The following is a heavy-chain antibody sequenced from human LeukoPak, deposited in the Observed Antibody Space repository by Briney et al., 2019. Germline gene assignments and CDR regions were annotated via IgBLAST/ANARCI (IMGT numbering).Heavy chain of an antibody. J-gene: IGHJ3*02. Sequence: ASVKVSCKASGYTFTSYGISWVRQAPGQGLEWMGWINTNTGNPTYAQGFTGRFVFSLDTSVSSAYLQISSLKAEDTAVYYCAKARGYCGGGGCYIVSDAFDIWGQGTMVTVSS. CDR1: GYTFTSYG. CDR2: INTNTGNP. D-gene: IGHD2-15*01. CDR3: AKARGYCGGGGCYIVSDAFDI. V-gene: IGHV7-4-1*02.